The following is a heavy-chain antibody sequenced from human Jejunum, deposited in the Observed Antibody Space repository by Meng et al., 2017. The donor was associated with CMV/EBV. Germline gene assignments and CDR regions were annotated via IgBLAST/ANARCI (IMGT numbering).Heavy chain of an antibody. J-gene: IGHJ4*02. Sequence: QVQLQESGPGLVQPSETLSLTCTVSGGSVSSSRYYWGWIRQPPGKGLEWIGSIHYTGITYYNPSLKSRVTIFADTSKNQFSLKLNSVIAADTAVYYCTADSNIKWSYFWGQGTLVTVSS. V-gene: IGHV4-39*07. CDR3: TADSNIKWSYF. CDR2: IHYTGIT. CDR1: GGSVSSSRYY. D-gene: IGHD2-15*01.